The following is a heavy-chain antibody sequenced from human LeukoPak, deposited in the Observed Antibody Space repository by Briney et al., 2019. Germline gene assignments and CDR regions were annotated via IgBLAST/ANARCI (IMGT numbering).Heavy chain of an antibody. Sequence: PGGSLRLSCAASGFTFSSYSMNWVRQAPGKGLEWVSYISSSSTIYYADSVKGRFTISRDNAKNSLYLQMNSLRAEDTAVYYCATFDYYGSGRGPFDYWGQGTLVTVSS. V-gene: IGHV3-48*04. CDR3: ATFDYYGSGRGPFDY. J-gene: IGHJ4*02. CDR1: GFTFSSYS. CDR2: ISSSSTI. D-gene: IGHD3-10*01.